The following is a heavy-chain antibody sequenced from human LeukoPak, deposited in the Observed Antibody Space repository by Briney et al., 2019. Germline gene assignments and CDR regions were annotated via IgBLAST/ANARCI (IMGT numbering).Heavy chain of an antibody. Sequence: SETLSLTCTVSGGSTGSSGYFCDWIRQPPGQGLEWIGEINHSGSTNYNPSLKSRVTISVDTSKNQFSLKLSSVTAADTAVYYCARARGVVVAANFDYWGQGTLVTVSS. D-gene: IGHD2-15*01. V-gene: IGHV4-39*07. J-gene: IGHJ4*02. CDR1: GGSTGSSGYF. CDR2: INHSGST. CDR3: ARARGVVVAANFDY.